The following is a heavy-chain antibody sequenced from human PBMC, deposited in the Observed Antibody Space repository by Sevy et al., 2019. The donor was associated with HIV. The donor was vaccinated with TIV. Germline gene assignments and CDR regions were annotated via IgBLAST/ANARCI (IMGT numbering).Heavy chain of an antibody. V-gene: IGHV4-4*07. D-gene: IGHD6-13*01. CDR3: ARGGAAARAHWFDS. CDR1: GGSISSYY. J-gene: IGHJ5*01. CDR2: IYTSGST. Sequence: SETLSLTCTVSGGSISSYYWSWIRQPAGKGLEWIGRIYTSGSTNYNPSLKSRVTMSVDTSKNQFSLKLSSVTAADTAVYYCARGGAAARAHWFDSWGQGTLVTVSS.